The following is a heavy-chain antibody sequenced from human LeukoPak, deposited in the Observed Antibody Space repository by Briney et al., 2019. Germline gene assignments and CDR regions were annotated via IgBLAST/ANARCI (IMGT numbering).Heavy chain of an antibody. CDR1: GFTFSSYG. V-gene: IGHV3-23*01. CDR3: AKDLSYCSGGTCYTSRYYGMDV. J-gene: IGHJ6*02. CDR2: ISGSGGNT. Sequence: PGGSLRLSCAASGFTFSSYGMHWVRQAPGKGLEWVSIISGSGGNTNYVDSVKGRFTISRDNSNNTLYLQMNSLRAEDTAVYYCAKDLSYCSGGTCYTSRYYGMDVWGQGTTVTVSS. D-gene: IGHD2-15*01.